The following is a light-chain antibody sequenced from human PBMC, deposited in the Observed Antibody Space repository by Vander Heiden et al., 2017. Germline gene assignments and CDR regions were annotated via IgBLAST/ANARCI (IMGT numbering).Light chain of an antibody. V-gene: IGLV1-40*01. CDR1: SSNIGTGYD. J-gene: IGLJ3*02. Sequence: QSVVQQPPSVSGATGQRVTISCTGSSSNIGTGYDVHWYQQLPGTAPKLLIYGNSNRPSGVPDRFSGSKSGTSVSLAITGLQAEDEADYYCQSYDSSLSGWVFGGGTKLTVL. CDR2: GNS. CDR3: QSYDSSLSGWV.